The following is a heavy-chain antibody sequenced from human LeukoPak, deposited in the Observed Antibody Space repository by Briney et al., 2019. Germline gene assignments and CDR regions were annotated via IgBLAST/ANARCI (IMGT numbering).Heavy chain of an antibody. Sequence: GGSLKISCWSSGYSFTTYWIGWVRQMPGKGLEWMGIIYPSDSDTRYSPSFQGQVTISADKSISTAYLQWSSLKASDTAMYYCATTTVTTGSPFDYWGQGTLVTASS. D-gene: IGHD4-11*01. CDR2: IYPSDSDT. CDR3: ATTTVTTGSPFDY. V-gene: IGHV5-51*01. J-gene: IGHJ4*02. CDR1: GYSFTTYW.